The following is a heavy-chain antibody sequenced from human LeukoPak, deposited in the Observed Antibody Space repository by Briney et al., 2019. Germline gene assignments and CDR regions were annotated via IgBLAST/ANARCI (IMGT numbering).Heavy chain of an antibody. J-gene: IGHJ4*02. Sequence: ASVKVSCKASGYIFTSYAMHWVRQAPGQRLEWMGWINAGNGNTKYSQKFQGRVTITRDTSASTAYMELNSLRSEDTAVYYCARDRAVAGIPDYWGQGTLVTVSS. D-gene: IGHD6-19*01. CDR3: ARDRAVAGIPDY. V-gene: IGHV1-3*01. CDR2: INAGNGNT. CDR1: GYIFTSYA.